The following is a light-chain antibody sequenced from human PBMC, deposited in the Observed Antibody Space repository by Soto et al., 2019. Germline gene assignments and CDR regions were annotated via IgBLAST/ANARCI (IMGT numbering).Light chain of an antibody. Sequence: DIHVTQSPCTLSASVGDRVTIAVRASQSISSWLAWYQQKPGKAPKLLIYKASSLESGVPSRFSGSGSGTEFTLTISSLQPDDFATYYCQQYNSYPWTFGQGTKVDIK. CDR1: QSISSW. V-gene: IGKV1-5*03. J-gene: IGKJ1*01. CDR2: KAS. CDR3: QQYNSYPWT.